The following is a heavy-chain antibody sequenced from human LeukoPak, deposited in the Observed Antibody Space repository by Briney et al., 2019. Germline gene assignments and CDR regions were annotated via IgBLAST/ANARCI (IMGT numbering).Heavy chain of an antibody. Sequence: QPGGSLRLSCAASGFTFSSYWMHWVRQAPGKGLVWVSRINSDGSSTSYADSVKGRFTISRDNAKNTLYLQMNSLRAEDTAVYYCARDSESSGWYKYYYYYYGMDVWGKGTTVTVSS. D-gene: IGHD6-19*01. CDR2: INSDGSST. CDR1: GFTFSSYW. V-gene: IGHV3-74*01. J-gene: IGHJ6*04. CDR3: ARDSESSGWYKYYYYYYGMDV.